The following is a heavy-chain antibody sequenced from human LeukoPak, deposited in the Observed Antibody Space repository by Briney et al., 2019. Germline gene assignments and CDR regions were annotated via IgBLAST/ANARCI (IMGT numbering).Heavy chain of an antibody. CDR2: INSDGSST. Sequence: GGSLRLSCAASGFTFSSYWMHWVRHAPGKGLVWVSRINSDGSSTSYADSVKGRFTISRDNSKNTLYLQMNSLRAEDTAVYYCAKVGYPNTIFGLFDPWGQGTLVTVSS. J-gene: IGHJ5*02. D-gene: IGHD3-3*01. CDR3: AKVGYPNTIFGLFDP. V-gene: IGHV3-74*01. CDR1: GFTFSSYW.